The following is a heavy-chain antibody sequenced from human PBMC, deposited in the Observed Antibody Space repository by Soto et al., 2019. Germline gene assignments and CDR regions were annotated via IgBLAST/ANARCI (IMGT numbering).Heavy chain of an antibody. D-gene: IGHD6-6*01. CDR2: IIPIFGTA. J-gene: IGHJ6*02. Sequence: SVKVSCKASGGTFSSYAISWVRQAPGQGLEWMGGIIPIFGTANYAQKFQGRVTITADESTSTAYMELSSLRSEDTAVYYCARDELRGRSSSPYRRYYYYGMDVWGQGTTVTVS. V-gene: IGHV1-69*13. CDR3: ARDELRGRSSSPYRRYYYYGMDV. CDR1: GGTFSSYA.